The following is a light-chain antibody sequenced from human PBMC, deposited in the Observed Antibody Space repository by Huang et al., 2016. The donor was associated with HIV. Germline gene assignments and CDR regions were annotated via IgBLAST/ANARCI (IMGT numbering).Light chain of an antibody. CDR1: QSFSGN. Sequence: IVMTQSPATLSVSPGERATLSCRGSQSFSGNLAWYQQKPGQAPRRLIYGAATRATGVPDRFSGSGSGTEFTLTISSLQSEDFAVYYCQQYNNWPRGTFGQGTRVEVK. CDR3: QQYNNWPRGT. V-gene: IGKV3-15*01. CDR2: GAA. J-gene: IGKJ1*01.